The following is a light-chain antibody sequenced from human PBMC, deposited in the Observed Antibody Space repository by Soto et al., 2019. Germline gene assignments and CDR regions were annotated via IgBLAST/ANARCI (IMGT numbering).Light chain of an antibody. CDR2: AAS. CDR1: QSVSRNS. Sequence: EIVLTQSPGTLSLSPGERATLSCRASQSVSRNSLAWYQHKRGQAPRLLIYAASSRATGIPDRFSGSGSGTDFTLTISRLEPEDFAVYYSQQYGSSPVTFGPGTKVEIK. V-gene: IGKV3-20*01. J-gene: IGKJ3*01. CDR3: QQYGSSPVT.